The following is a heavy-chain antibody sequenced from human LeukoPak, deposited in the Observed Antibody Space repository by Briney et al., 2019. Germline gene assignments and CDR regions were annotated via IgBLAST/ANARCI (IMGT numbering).Heavy chain of an antibody. D-gene: IGHD4-17*01. CDR2: INPSGGST. V-gene: IGHV1-46*01. J-gene: IGHJ4*02. Sequence: ASVKVSCKASGYTFTSYYMHWVRQAPGQGLEWMGIINPSGGSTSYAQKFQGRVTMTRDTSISTAYMVLSRLRSDDTAVYYCARDRRGAYGDYATSYWGQGTLVTVSS. CDR1: GYTFTSYY. CDR3: ARDRRGAYGDYATSY.